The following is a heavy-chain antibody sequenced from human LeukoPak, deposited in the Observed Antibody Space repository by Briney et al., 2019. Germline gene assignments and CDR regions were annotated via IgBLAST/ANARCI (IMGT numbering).Heavy chain of an antibody. Sequence: WETLSLTCTVSGGSISSYYWSWMRQPPGKGLEWIGYIYYTGSTNYNPSLKSRVTISVDMSKNQFSLKLSSVTAADTALYYCARYGTHGDLDYWGQGTLVTVSS. D-gene: IGHD4-17*01. V-gene: IGHV4-59*01. CDR3: ARYGTHGDLDY. CDR1: GGSISSYY. CDR2: IYYTGST. J-gene: IGHJ4*02.